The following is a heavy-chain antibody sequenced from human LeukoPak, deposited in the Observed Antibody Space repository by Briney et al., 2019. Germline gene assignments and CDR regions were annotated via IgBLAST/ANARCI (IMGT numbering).Heavy chain of an antibody. CDR2: ISSSGSTI. CDR1: GFTFSSYE. J-gene: IGHJ4*02. D-gene: IGHD6-19*01. Sequence: GGSLRLSCAASGFTFSSYEMNWVRQAPGKGLEWVSYISSSGSTIYYADSVKGRFTISRDNAKNSLYLQMNSLRAEDTAVYYCARSGSSGWYFVYWGQGTLVTVSS. CDR3: ARSGSSGWYFVY. V-gene: IGHV3-48*03.